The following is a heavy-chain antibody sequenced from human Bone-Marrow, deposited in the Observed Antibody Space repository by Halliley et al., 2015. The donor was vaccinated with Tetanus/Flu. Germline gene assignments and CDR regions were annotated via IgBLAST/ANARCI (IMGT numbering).Heavy chain of an antibody. V-gene: IGHV3-74*01. D-gene: IGHD3-9*01. J-gene: IGHJ4*02. Sequence: SRTNTDGTNTDYADSVKGRFTISRDNAKNTLYLQMNSLRAEDTAVYYCVRGLSGNSDYWGQGTLVTVSS. CDR3: VRGLSGNSDY. CDR2: TNTDGTNT.